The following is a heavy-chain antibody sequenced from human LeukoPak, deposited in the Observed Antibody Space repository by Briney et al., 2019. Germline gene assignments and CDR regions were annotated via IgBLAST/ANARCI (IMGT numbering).Heavy chain of an antibody. CDR3: ARKVHCSGGSCYFPPPYDY. Sequence: GGSLRLSCAASGFTFDDYGISWVRQAPGKGLEWVSGINWNGGSTGYADSVKGRFTISRNNAKNSLYLQMNSLRAEDTALYYCARKVHCSGGSCYFPPPYDYWGQGTLVTVSS. V-gene: IGHV3-20*04. CDR2: INWNGGST. D-gene: IGHD2-15*01. J-gene: IGHJ4*02. CDR1: GFTFDDYG.